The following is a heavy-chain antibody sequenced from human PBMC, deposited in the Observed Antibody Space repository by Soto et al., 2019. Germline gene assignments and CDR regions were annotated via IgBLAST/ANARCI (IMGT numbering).Heavy chain of an antibody. Sequence: GESLKISCQGPGYTFISYWIAWVRQMPGKGLEWMGIIYPGDSDIRYNPSFQGQVTISADKSISTAYLQWSSLKASDTAMYYCARIIAEAGTGFDFWGQGTLVTVSS. V-gene: IGHV5-51*01. CDR3: ARIIAEAGTGFDF. D-gene: IGHD6-19*01. CDR2: IYPGDSDI. CDR1: GYTFISYW. J-gene: IGHJ4*02.